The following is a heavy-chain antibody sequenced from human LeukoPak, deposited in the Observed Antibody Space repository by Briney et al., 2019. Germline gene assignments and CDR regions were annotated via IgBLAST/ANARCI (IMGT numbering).Heavy chain of an antibody. D-gene: IGHD6-13*01. V-gene: IGHV3-9*03. CDR2: ISWNSGSI. CDR1: GFTFDDYA. Sequence: GRSLRLSCAASGFTFDDYAMHWVRQAPGKGLEWVSGISWNSGSIGYADSVKGRFTISRDNAKNSLYLQMNSLRAEDMALYYCAKDGVERSSWYGYYYMDVWGKGTTVTVSS. J-gene: IGHJ6*03. CDR3: AKDGVERSSWYGYYYMDV.